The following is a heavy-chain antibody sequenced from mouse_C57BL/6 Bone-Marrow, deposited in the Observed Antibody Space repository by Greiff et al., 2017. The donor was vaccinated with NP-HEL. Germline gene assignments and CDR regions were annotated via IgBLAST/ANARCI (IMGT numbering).Heavy chain of an antibody. Sequence: VQLQQPGAELVRPGTSVKLSCKASGYTFTSYWMHWVKQRPGQGLEWIGVIDPSDSYTNYNQKFKGKATLTVDTSSSTAYMQLSSLTSEDSAVYYCARGYGSSYGLWWCDVWGTGTTVTVSS. J-gene: IGHJ1*03. CDR3: ARGYGSSYGLWWCDV. V-gene: IGHV1-59*01. CDR2: IDPSDSYT. CDR1: GYTFTSYW. D-gene: IGHD1-1*01.